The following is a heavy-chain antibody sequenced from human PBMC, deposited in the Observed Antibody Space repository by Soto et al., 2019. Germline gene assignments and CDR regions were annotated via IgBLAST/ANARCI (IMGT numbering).Heavy chain of an antibody. V-gene: IGHV4-34*01. Sequence: SETLSLTCAVYGGSFSGYYWSWIRQPPGKGLEWIGEINHSGSTNYNPSLKSRVTISVDTSKDQFSLKLSSVTAADTAVYYCARTGGTVRGVRSFDYWGQGTLVTVSS. CDR1: GGSFSGYY. J-gene: IGHJ4*02. CDR2: INHSGST. CDR3: ARTGGTVRGVRSFDY. D-gene: IGHD3-10*01.